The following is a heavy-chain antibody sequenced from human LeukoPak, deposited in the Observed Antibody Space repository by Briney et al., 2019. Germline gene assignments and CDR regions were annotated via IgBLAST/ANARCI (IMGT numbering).Heavy chain of an antibody. J-gene: IGHJ4*02. CDR3: AKDRFVVVVADVFDY. V-gene: IGHV3-23*01. Sequence: GGSLRLSCAASGFTFSSYAMSWVRQAPGKGLEWVSAISGSGGSTYYADSVKGRFTISRDNSKNTLYLQMNSLRAEDTAVYYCAKDRFVVVVADVFDYWGQGTLVTVSS. CDR1: GFTFSSYA. D-gene: IGHD2-15*01. CDR2: ISGSGGST.